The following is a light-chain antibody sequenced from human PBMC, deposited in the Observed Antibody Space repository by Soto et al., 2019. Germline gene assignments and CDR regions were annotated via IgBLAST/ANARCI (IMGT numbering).Light chain of an antibody. J-gene: IGLJ3*02. V-gene: IGLV2-23*02. CDR1: SNDVGSYTL. Sequence: QSALTQPASVSGSPGQSITISCSGTSNDVGSYTLVSWYQQHPGKAPQLMIYEVSKRPSGVSNRFSGSKSGNMASLTISGLQAEYEADYYCCSYAGSSTWVFGGGTKLTVL. CDR2: EVS. CDR3: CSYAGSSTWV.